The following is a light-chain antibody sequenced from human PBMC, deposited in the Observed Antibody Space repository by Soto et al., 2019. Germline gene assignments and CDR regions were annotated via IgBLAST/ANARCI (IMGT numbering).Light chain of an antibody. Sequence: EIVLTQSPATLSLSPGERATLSCRASQSVSSYLAWYQQKPGQAPRLLIYDASNRATGIPARFSGSGSGTDFTLTISNLEPEDFAVYYCQQRTNWPLTFGRETKVEIK. CDR2: DAS. J-gene: IGKJ4*01. CDR1: QSVSSY. CDR3: QQRTNWPLT. V-gene: IGKV3-11*01.